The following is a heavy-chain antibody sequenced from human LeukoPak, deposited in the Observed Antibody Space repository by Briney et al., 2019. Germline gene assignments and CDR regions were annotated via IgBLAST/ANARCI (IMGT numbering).Heavy chain of an antibody. CDR2: IYSSGST. J-gene: IGHJ4*02. D-gene: IGHD6-19*01. CDR3: ARGGSGWYSIDY. CDR1: GGSISSYY. Sequence: PSETLSLTCTVSGGSISSYYWSWIRQSAGKGLEWIGRIYSSGSTNYNPSLKSRVTMSVDTSKNQFSLNLNSVTAADTAVYYCARGGSGWYSIDYWSQGTLVTVSS. V-gene: IGHV4-4*07.